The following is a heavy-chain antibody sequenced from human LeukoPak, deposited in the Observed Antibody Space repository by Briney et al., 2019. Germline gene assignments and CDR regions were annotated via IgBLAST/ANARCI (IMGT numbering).Heavy chain of an antibody. CDR3: ARRRRATYYYDSSGSAPFDP. J-gene: IGHJ5*02. Sequence: PSETLSLTCAVYGGSFSGYYWSWIRQPPGKGLEWIGEINHSGSTNYNPSLKSRVTISVDTSKNQFSLKLSSVTAADTAVYYCARRRRATYYYDSSGSAPFDPWGQGTLVTVSS. CDR1: GGSFSGYY. CDR2: INHSGST. V-gene: IGHV4-34*01. D-gene: IGHD3-22*01.